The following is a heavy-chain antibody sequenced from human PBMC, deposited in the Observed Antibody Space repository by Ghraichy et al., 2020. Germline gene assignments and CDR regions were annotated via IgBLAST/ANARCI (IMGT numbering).Heavy chain of an antibody. J-gene: IGHJ4*02. CDR1: GGSFSGYY. CDR3: AREEDSGHFDY. Sequence: SETLSLTCAVYGGSFSGYYWSWIRQPPGKGLEWIGEINHSGSTNYNPSLKSRVTISVDTSKNQFSLKLSSVTAADTAVYYCAREEDSGHFDYWGQGTLVTVSS. V-gene: IGHV4-34*01. CDR2: INHSGST. D-gene: IGHD1-14*01.